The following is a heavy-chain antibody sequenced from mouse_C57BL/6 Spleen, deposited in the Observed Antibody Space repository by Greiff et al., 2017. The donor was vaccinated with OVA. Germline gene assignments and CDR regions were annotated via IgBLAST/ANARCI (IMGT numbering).Heavy chain of an antibody. CDR2: ISGGGGNT. V-gene: IGHV5-9*01. D-gene: IGHD2-12*01. CDR1: GFTFSSYT. J-gene: IGHJ2*01. CDR3: ARQGYYILDY. Sequence: DVQLVESGGGLVKPGGSLKLSCAASGFTFSSYTMSWVRQTPEKRLEWVATISGGGGNTYYPDSVKGRFTISRDNAKNTLYLQMSSLRSEDTALYYCARQGYYILDYWGQGTTLTVSS.